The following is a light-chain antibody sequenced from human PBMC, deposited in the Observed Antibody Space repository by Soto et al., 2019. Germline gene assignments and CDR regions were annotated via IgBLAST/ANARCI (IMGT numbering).Light chain of an antibody. CDR1: SSDVAFYNH. CDR2: EVN. Sequence: QSVLTQPASVSGSPGQSITISCTGTSSDVAFYNHVSWYQQHPGKAPKLLIYEVNNRPSGVSHRFSGSKSGNTASLTISGLQAEADADYYCSSFARTHTYVFGNGTKVTV. J-gene: IGLJ1*01. V-gene: IGLV2-14*01. CDR3: SSFARTHTYV.